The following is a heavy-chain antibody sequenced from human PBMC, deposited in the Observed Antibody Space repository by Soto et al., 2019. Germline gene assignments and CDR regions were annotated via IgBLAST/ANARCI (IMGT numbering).Heavy chain of an antibody. Sequence: ASVKVSCKASGYTFTSYGISWVRQAPGQGLEWMGWISAYNGNTNYVQKLQGRVTMTTDTSTSTAYMELRSLRSDDTAVYYCAREGTAAPRGNYYYYYGMDVWGQGTTVTVSS. CDR3: AREGTAAPRGNYYYYYGMDV. J-gene: IGHJ6*02. CDR1: GYTFTSYG. D-gene: IGHD2-2*01. CDR2: ISAYNGNT. V-gene: IGHV1-18*01.